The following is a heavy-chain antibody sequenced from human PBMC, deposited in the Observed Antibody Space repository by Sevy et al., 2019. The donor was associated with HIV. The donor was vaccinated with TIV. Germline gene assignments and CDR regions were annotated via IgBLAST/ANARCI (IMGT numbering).Heavy chain of an antibody. D-gene: IGHD1-26*01. CDR1: GFSFDDYA. CDR2: ISWNSAFI. Sequence: GGSLRLSCAASGFSFDDYAMHWVRQAPRKGLQWVSGISWNSAFIGYAVSVKGRYTISRDNAKNSLYLQINSLKPEDTAFYYCAKDGGSGGGPSAEYFHHWGQGTLVTVSS. J-gene: IGHJ1*01. V-gene: IGHV3-9*01. CDR3: AKDGGSGGGPSAEYFHH.